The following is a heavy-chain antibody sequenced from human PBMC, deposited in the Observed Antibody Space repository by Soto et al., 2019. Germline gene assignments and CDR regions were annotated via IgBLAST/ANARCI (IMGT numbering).Heavy chain of an antibody. CDR1: GGSISSYY. CDR3: ARYCSGYYGVGCYYGMDV. V-gene: IGHV4-59*01. J-gene: IGHJ6*02. Sequence: SETLSLTCTVSGGSISSYYWSWIRQPPGKGLEWIGYIYYSGSTNYNPSLKSRVTISVDTSKNQFSLKLSSVTAADTAVYYCARYCSGYYGVGCYYGMDVWRQGTTGTVSS. CDR2: IYYSGST. D-gene: IGHD3-3*01.